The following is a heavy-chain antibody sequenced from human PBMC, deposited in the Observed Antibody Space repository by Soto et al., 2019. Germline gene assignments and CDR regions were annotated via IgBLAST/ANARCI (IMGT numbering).Heavy chain of an antibody. D-gene: IGHD5-18*01. J-gene: IGHJ4*02. Sequence: QVQLQESGPGLVKPSETLSLTCTVSGGSISNYYWSWIRQPPGKGLEWIGYIYGTGSTNCNPSLKSRVTFSADTSTNQVSLKLSSVTAADTAVYYCARDHPHSYGIYYFDYWGQGTLVTVSS. CDR1: GGSISNYY. V-gene: IGHV4-59*01. CDR3: ARDHPHSYGIYYFDY. CDR2: IYGTGST.